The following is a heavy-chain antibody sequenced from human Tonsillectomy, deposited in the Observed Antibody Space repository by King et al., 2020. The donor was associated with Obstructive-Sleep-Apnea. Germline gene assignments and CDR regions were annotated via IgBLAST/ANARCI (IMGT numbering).Heavy chain of an antibody. Sequence: VQLVESGGGLVQPGGSLRLSCAASGFTFNSYAMNWVRRAPGKGLEWVSGVRGSGDNTFYADSVKGRFTISRDNSKRTLYLQMNSLRAEDTAVYYCAKDICTNGVCTYDYWGQGTLVTVSS. J-gene: IGHJ4*02. CDR2: VRGSGDNT. CDR1: GFTFNSYA. V-gene: IGHV3-23*04. CDR3: AKDICTNGVCTYDY. D-gene: IGHD2-8*01.